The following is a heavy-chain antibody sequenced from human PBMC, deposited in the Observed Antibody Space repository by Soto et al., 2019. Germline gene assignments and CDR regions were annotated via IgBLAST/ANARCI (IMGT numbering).Heavy chain of an antibody. D-gene: IGHD1-26*01. J-gene: IGHJ4*02. CDR2: IYTSGST. CDR3: VREDGKVGTNSAFDY. CDR1: GGSISSYY. Sequence: PSETLSLTCTVSGGSISSYYWSWIRQPAGKGLEWIGRIYTSGSTNYNPSLKGRFTISRDNAKNSLYLQMDRLRAEDTALYYCVREDGKVGTNSAFDYWGLGALVTVSS. V-gene: IGHV4-4*07.